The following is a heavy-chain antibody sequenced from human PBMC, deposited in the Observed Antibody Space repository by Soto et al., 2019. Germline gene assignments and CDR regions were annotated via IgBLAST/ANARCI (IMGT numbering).Heavy chain of an antibody. CDR1: GDSLTNYY. J-gene: IGHJ6*02. CDR3: ARHGFGPLHGLVDV. CDR2: IMYSGYS. D-gene: IGHD3-10*01. V-gene: IGHV4-59*08. Sequence: QVQLQESGPGLVKPSETLSLTCTVSGDSLTNYYCSWFRQPPGKGLEWIGYIMYSGYSAYNLSLKRRVTMSMDTSKTQSSLMLESVTATDTAVYYCARHGFGPLHGLVDVWGQGTTVIVSS.